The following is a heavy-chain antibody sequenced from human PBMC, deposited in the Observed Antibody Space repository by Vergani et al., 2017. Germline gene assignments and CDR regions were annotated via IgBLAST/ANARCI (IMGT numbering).Heavy chain of an antibody. D-gene: IGHD2-21*01. Sequence: QVQLQHWGAGLLKPSETLSLTCAVYGGSFSGYYWSWIRQPPGKGLEWIGEINHSGSTNYNPSLKSRVTISVDTSKKQISLHLTSVTAADTAVYYCARHISVVRPSSMTAFDYWGQGTLVTVSS. CDR3: ARHISVVRPSSMTAFDY. CDR2: INHSGST. CDR1: GGSFSGYY. V-gene: IGHV4-34*01. J-gene: IGHJ4*02.